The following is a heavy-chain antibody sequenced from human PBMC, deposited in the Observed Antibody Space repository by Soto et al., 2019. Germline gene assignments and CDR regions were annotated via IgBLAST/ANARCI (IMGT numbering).Heavy chain of an antibody. CDR3: ARKMATAASSDF. CDR2: INPSGGST. D-gene: IGHD5-18*01. CDR1: GYTFTSYY. Sequence: QVQLVQSGAEVKKPGASVKVSCKASGYTFTSYYMHWLRQAPGQGLEWMGIINPSGGSTNYAQKFQGRVTMTRDTSTSTVYMELSSLSSEDTAVYYCARKMATAASSDFWGQGTLVTVSS. J-gene: IGHJ4*02. V-gene: IGHV1-46*01.